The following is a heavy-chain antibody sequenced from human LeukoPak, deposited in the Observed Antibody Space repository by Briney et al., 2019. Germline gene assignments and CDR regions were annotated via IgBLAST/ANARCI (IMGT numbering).Heavy chain of an antibody. D-gene: IGHD3-3*01. V-gene: IGHV3-23*01. Sequence: PGGSLRLSCAASGFTSSSYAMSWVRQAPGKGLEWVSAISGSGGSTYYADSVKGRFTISRDNSKNTLYLQMNSLRAEDTAVYYCGRAYYDFWSGSAEYAFDIWGQGTMVTVSS. CDR3: GRAYYDFWSGSAEYAFDI. J-gene: IGHJ3*02. CDR1: GFTSSSYA. CDR2: ISGSGGST.